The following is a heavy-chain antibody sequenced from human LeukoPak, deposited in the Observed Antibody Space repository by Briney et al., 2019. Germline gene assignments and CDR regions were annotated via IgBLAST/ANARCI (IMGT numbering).Heavy chain of an antibody. V-gene: IGHV3-7*03. CDR1: GFSLSGFW. CDR3: ARDRGTTPGIYYGMDV. Sequence: QPGGSLRLSCVASGFSLSGFWIRWVRQALGKGLEWVAAIKQDGSEKHYVDSVKGRTTISRDNAQNSLYLQINSLRVEDSAVYYCARDRGTTPGIYYGMDVWGKGTTVTVSS. D-gene: IGHD1-14*01. CDR2: IKQDGSEK. J-gene: IGHJ6*04.